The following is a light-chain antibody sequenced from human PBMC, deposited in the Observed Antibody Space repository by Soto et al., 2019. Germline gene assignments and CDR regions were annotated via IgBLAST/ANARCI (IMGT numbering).Light chain of an antibody. J-gene: IGLJ1*01. CDR2: SNN. V-gene: IGLV1-44*01. CDR3: AAWDDSLNGYV. CDR1: SSNIGSNT. Sequence: QSVLTQPPSASGTPGQRVTISCSGSSSNIGSNTVNWYQQLPGTAPKLLIYSNNQRPSGVPDRFSGSKSGTSASLAISGPQPEDEADYYCAAWDDSLNGYVFGTGTKVTVL.